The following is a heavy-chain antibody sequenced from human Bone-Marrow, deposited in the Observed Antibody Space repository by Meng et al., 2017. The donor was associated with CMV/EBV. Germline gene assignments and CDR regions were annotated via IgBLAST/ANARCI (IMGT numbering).Heavy chain of an antibody. Sequence: GESLKISCAASGFTFSSYAMHWVRQAPGKGLEWVAVISYDGSNKYYADSVKGRFTISRDISKNTLYLQMNSLRAEDTAVYYCARGKKGGELLYFDYWGQGTLVTVSS. D-gene: IGHD1-26*01. J-gene: IGHJ4*02. CDR3: ARGKKGGELLYFDY. V-gene: IGHV3-30*04. CDR1: GFTFSSYA. CDR2: ISYDGSNK.